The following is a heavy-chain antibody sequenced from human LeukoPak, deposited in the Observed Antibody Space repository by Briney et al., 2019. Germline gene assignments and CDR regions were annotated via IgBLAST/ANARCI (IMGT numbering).Heavy chain of an antibody. D-gene: IGHD3-3*01. J-gene: IGHJ6*03. V-gene: IGHV3-43D*03. CDR3: AKDKVGRAFWSGYYYYYYYMDV. CDR1: GFTFDDYA. CDR2: ISWDGGST. Sequence: GGSLRLSCAASGFTFDDYAMHWVRQAPGKGLEWVSLISWDGGSTYYADSVKGRFTISRDNSKNSLYLQMNNLRAEDTALYYCAKDKVGRAFWSGYYYYYYYMDVWGKGTTVTVSS.